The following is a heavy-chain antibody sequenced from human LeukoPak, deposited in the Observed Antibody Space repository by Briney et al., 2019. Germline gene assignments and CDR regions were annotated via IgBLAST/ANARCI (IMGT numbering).Heavy chain of an antibody. D-gene: IGHD1-26*01. CDR2: INEDGGEI. CDR1: GFTFSNSW. V-gene: IGHV3-7*01. J-gene: IGHJ4*02. CDR3: ARAFFNSGSPGVDY. Sequence: GGSLRLSCAASGFTFSNSWMTWVRQAPKKGLEWVASINEDGGEIHYVDSVKGRFTISRDNAKNSLCLQMNSLRAEDTAVYYCARAFFNSGSPGVDYWGQGTLVTVSS.